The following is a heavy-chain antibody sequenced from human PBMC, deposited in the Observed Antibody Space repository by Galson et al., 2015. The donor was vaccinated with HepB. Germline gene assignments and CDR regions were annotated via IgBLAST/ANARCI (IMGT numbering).Heavy chain of an antibody. CDR2: ISWDGGST. D-gene: IGHD3-9*01. Sequence: SLRLSCAASGFTFDDYTMHWVRQAPGKGLEWVSLISWDGGSTYYADSVKGRFTISRDNSKNSLYLQMNSLRTEDTALYYCAKDKRGDILTGYYSHWGQGTLVTVSS. J-gene: IGHJ4*02. CDR1: GFTFDDYT. V-gene: IGHV3-43*01. CDR3: AKDKRGDILTGYYSH.